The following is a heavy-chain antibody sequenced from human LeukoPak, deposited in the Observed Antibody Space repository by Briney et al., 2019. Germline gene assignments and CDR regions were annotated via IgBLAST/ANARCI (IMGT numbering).Heavy chain of an antibody. CDR3: ARGRYDFWSGGAYGMDV. Sequence: GASVKVSCKASGYTLTSYNINWVRQATGQGLEWMGWMNPNSGNTGYAQKFQGRVTMTRNTSISTAYMELSSLRSEDTAVYYCARGRYDFWSGGAYGMDVWGQGTTVTVSS. CDR2: MNPNSGNT. CDR1: GYTLTSYN. D-gene: IGHD3-3*01. V-gene: IGHV1-8*01. J-gene: IGHJ6*02.